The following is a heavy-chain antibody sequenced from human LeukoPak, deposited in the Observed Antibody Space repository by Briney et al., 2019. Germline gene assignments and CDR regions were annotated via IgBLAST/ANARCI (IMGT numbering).Heavy chain of an antibody. CDR2: INPNNGNT. V-gene: IGHV1-2*02. J-gene: IGHJ5*02. Sequence: GASVKVSCKASGYTFTGYYMHWVRQAPGQGLEWMGWINPNNGNTSYAQKFQGRVTMTRDTSISTAYMELRRLRSDDTAAYYCARDHHRVVPEANHWYNWFGPWGQGTLVTVSS. CDR1: GYTFTGYY. CDR3: ARDHHRVVPEANHWYNWFGP. D-gene: IGHD2-2*01.